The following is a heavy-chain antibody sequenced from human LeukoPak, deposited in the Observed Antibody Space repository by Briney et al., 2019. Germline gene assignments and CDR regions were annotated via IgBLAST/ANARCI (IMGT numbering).Heavy chain of an antibody. D-gene: IGHD1-26*01. CDR2: RSPDGYGQ. CDR3: TKGGGISYNPLDP. Sequence: GWSLRLSCSASGFTSYIYGIHWVRPAPSNGLDWLAVRSPDGYGQYADSVKGRFPVSRDNSKNTVYLQMNSLRTDGSAMYYCTKGGGISYNPLDPWGPGTLVTVSS. CDR1: GFTSYIYG. J-gene: IGHJ5*02. V-gene: IGHV3-30*18.